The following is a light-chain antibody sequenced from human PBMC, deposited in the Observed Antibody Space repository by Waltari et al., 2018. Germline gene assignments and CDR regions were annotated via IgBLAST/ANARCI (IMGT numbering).Light chain of an antibody. V-gene: IGLV2-14*03. J-gene: IGLJ3*02. CDR1: SSDIGRYTY. Sequence: QSALTQPASVSGSPGQSLTISCIGTSSDIGRYTYVSWYQQHPGKGPKLILYEVDNRPSGVSDRFSGSKSGNTASLTISGLQTDDEANYYCSSYTTSSTWVFGGGTQLTVL. CDR2: EVD. CDR3: SSYTTSSTWV.